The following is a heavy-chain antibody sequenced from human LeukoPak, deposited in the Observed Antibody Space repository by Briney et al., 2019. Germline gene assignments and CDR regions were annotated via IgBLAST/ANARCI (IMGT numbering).Heavy chain of an antibody. V-gene: IGHV1-18*04. J-gene: IGHJ4*02. CDR1: GYTFTDYY. CDR3: ARDPAIGYFDY. Sequence: VASVKVSCKTSGYTFTDYYIYWVRQAPGQGLEWMGWISAYNGNTNYAQKLQGRVTMTTDTSTSTAYMELRSLRSDDTAVYYCARDPAIGYFDYWGQGTLVTVSS. CDR2: ISAYNGNT.